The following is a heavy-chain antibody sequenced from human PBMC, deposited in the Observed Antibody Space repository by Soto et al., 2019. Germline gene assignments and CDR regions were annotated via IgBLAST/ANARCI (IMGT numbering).Heavy chain of an antibody. CDR2: MNPNSGNT. CDR1: GYTFTSYY. J-gene: IGHJ4*02. CDR3: AREGGYSYGFVY. D-gene: IGHD5-18*01. Sequence: GASVKVSCKASGYTFTSYYINWVRQATGQGLEWMGWMNPNSGNTGYAQKFQGRVTMSRNTSISTAYMELSSLRSEDTAVYYCAREGGYSYGFVYWGQGTLVTVSS. V-gene: IGHV1-8*01.